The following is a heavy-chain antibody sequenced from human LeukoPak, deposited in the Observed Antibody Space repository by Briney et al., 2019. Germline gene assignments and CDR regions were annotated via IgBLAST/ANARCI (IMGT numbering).Heavy chain of an antibody. D-gene: IGHD2-21*02. CDR1: GFTLRSYV. CDR2: ISGSGDST. Sequence: GGSLRLSCVASGFTLRSYVMNWVRQTRGKGLEWVSSISGSGDSTFYADSVKGRFSISRDNSKNTLYLQVNGLRTEDTAVYYCAKDRLLNCRGDCYIFDYWGQGTVVTVSS. V-gene: IGHV3-23*01. CDR3: AKDRLLNCRGDCYIFDY. J-gene: IGHJ4*02.